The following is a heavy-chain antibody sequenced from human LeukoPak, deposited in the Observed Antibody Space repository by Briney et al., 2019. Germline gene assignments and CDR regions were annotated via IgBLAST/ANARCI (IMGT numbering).Heavy chain of an antibody. J-gene: IGHJ4*02. CDR3: ARRGGMSSGRSFDH. V-gene: IGHV4-39*07. CDR1: GGSIRTTSYY. Sequence: SETLPLTCTVSGGSIRTTSYYWGWIRQSPGREPEWIGSIYFSGSTYYNPSLESRVTISVDTSNNQFSLKLTSVTAADTAVYYCARRGGMSSGRSFDHWGQGTLVTVSS. CDR2: IYFSGST. D-gene: IGHD3-16*01.